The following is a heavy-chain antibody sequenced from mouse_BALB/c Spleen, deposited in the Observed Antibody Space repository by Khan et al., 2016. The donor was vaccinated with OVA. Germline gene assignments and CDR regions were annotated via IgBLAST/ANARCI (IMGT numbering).Heavy chain of an antibody. CDR1: GYTFTNYV. CDR2: INPYNAGT. J-gene: IGHJ3*01. V-gene: IGHV1S136*01. CDR3: ARKASRCYFPFPH. D-gene: IGHD1-1*01. Sequence: VQLQQSGPELVEPGASVKISCKASGYTFTNYVMHWVKQKPGQGLEWIGYINPYNAGTRYNEKFKGKATLTTDISSTTAYMELSSLTSEDSAVYYCARKASRCYFPFPHGGQGNLVTVS.